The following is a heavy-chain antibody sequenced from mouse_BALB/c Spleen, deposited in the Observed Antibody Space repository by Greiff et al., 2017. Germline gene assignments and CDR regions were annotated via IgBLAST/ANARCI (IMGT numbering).Heavy chain of an antibody. J-gene: IGHJ2*01. CDR3: ARVDGSSYYFDD. V-gene: IGHV5-6-5*01. Sequence: EVQVVESGGGLVKPGGSLKLSCAASGFTFSSYAMSWVRQTPEKRLEWVASISSGGSTYYPDSVKGRFTISRDNARNILYLQMSSLRSEDTAMYYCARVDGSSYYFDDWGQGTTLTVSS. CDR2: ISSGGST. CDR1: GFTFSSYA. D-gene: IGHD1-1*01.